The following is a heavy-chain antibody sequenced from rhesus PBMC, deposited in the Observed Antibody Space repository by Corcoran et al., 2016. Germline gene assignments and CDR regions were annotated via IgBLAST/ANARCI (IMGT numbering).Heavy chain of an antibody. CDR3: AKGRYYYDSGYYKPFDY. J-gene: IGHJ4*01. Sequence: DVQLVESGGGLVQPGGSLRLSCAASGFTFSSYGMSWVRQAPGKGLEWVSYINNGCDSTYYADSVKGRFTISRDNSKNTLSLQMNSLRAEDTAVYYCAKGRYYYDSGYYKPFDYWGQGVLVTVSS. V-gene: IGHV3S5*01. CDR1: GFTFSSYG. D-gene: IGHD3-28*01. CDR2: INNGCDST.